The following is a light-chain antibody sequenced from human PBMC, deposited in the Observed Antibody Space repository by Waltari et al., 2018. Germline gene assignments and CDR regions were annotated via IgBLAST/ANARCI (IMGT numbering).Light chain of an antibody. J-gene: IGLJ1*01. V-gene: IGLV2-11*01. CDR2: DVA. CDR1: GSDIGGYNY. CDR3: CSYAGSYTFV. Sequence: QSALTQPRSVSGSLGQSVTISCTGTGSDIGGYNYVSWYQQHPDKVPKLIFFDVAKRPSGVPDRFSGSKSGNTASLTISGLQAEDEADYYCCSYAGSYTFVFGVGTKVSVV.